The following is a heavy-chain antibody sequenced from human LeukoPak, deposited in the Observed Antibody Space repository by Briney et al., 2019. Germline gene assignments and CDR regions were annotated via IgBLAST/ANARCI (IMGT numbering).Heavy chain of an antibody. Sequence: ASETLSLTCTVSGGSISSYYWNWIRQSAGKGLEWIGRIYTSGITNYNPSLKSRVTMSIDTSKNQFSLKLNSVTAADTAVYYCARGGGYIAVAGILEYYFDYWGQGTLVTVSS. V-gene: IGHV4-4*07. CDR3: ARGGGYIAVAGILEYYFDY. D-gene: IGHD6-19*01. J-gene: IGHJ4*02. CDR2: IYTSGIT. CDR1: GGSISSYY.